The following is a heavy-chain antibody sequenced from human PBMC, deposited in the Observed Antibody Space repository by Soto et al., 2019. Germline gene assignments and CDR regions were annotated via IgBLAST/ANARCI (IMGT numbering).Heavy chain of an antibody. D-gene: IGHD5-18*01. CDR1: GFTFSSYG. CDR2: ISYDGSNK. CDR3: AKAFQYGYYYYYYYGMDV. J-gene: IGHJ6*02. V-gene: IGHV3-30*18. Sequence: GGSLRLSCAASGFTFSSYGMHWVRQAPGKGLEWVAVISYDGSNKYYADSVKGRFTISRDNSKNTLYLQMNSLRAEDTAVYYCAKAFQYGYYYYYYYGMDVWGQGTTVTVSS.